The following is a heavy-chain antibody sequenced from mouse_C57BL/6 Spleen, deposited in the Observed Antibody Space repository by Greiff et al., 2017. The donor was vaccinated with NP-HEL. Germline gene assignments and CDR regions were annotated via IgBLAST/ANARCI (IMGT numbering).Heavy chain of an antibody. Sequence: QVQLKQSGAELARPGASVKLSCKASGYTFTSYGISWVKQRTGQGLEWIGEIYPRSGNTYYNEKFKGKATLTADKSSSTAYMELRSLTYEDSAVYFCARDYYGKGNYAMDYWGQGTSVTVSS. D-gene: IGHD1-1*01. CDR1: GYTFTSYG. CDR2: IYPRSGNT. V-gene: IGHV1-81*01. CDR3: ARDYYGKGNYAMDY. J-gene: IGHJ4*01.